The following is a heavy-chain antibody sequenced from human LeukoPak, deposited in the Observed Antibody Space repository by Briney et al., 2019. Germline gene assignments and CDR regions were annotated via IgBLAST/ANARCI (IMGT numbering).Heavy chain of an antibody. CDR3: ARDPPSGYDLRFDP. D-gene: IGHD3-3*01. Sequence: PGGSLRLSCAASGFTFSSYGMHWVRQAPGKGLERVAVISYDGSNKYYADSVKGRFTISRDNSKNTLYLQMNSLRAEDTAVYYCARDPPSGYDLRFDPWGQGTLVTVSS. CDR1: GFTFSSYG. CDR2: ISYDGSNK. J-gene: IGHJ5*02. V-gene: IGHV3-30*03.